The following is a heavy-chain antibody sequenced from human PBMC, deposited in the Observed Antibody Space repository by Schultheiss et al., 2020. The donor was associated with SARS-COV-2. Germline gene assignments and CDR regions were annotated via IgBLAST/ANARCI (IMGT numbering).Heavy chain of an antibody. Sequence: GGSLRLSCAASGFTFSSYAMSWVRQAPGKGLEWVGVIRSKGYGETKEYAASVKGRFTISRDDSKSIAYLQMNSLKSDDTAVYYCARQIYYYYHMDGWGKGTTVTVAS. CDR3: ARQIYYYYHMDG. D-gene: IGHD3-10*01. V-gene: IGHV3-49*04. J-gene: IGHJ6*03. CDR1: GFTFSSYA. CDR2: IRSKGYGETK.